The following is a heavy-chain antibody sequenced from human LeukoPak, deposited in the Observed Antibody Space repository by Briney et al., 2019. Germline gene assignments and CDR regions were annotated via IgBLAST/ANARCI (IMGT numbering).Heavy chain of an antibody. CDR2: ISGSGGST. Sequence: GGSLRLSCAASGFTFSSYAMSWVRQAPGKGLEWVSAISGSGGSTYYADSVKGRFTISRDNSKNTLYLQMNSLRAEDTAVYYCAKDLNRVQSGDYGMDVWGQGTTVTVSS. D-gene: IGHD1-1*01. CDR3: AKDLNRVQSGDYGMDV. J-gene: IGHJ6*02. CDR1: GFTFSSYA. V-gene: IGHV3-23*01.